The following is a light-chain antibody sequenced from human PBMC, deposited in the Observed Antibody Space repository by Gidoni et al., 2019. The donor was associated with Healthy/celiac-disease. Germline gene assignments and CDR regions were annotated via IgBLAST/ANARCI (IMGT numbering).Light chain of an antibody. V-gene: IGLV2-14*01. Sequence: HSALTQPASVSGSPGQSLTISCTGTSSDVGGYNYVSWYQQHPGKDPKLMIYEVSNRPSGVSTRFSGSKSGNTASLTISGLQAEDEADYYCSSYTSSSTPYVFGTGTKVTVL. J-gene: IGLJ1*01. CDR1: SSDVGGYNY. CDR3: SSYTSSSTPYV. CDR2: EVS.